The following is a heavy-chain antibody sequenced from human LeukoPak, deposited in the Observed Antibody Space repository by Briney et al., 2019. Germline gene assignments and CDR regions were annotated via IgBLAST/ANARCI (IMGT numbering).Heavy chain of an antibody. Sequence: SETLSLTCTVSGGSISSYYWSWIRQPPGKGLEWIGNIYYSGSTNYNPSLKSRVTISIDTSKNQFSLKLSSVTAADTAVYYCARGPGMATIKDWGQGTLVTVSS. CDR3: ARGPGMATIKD. CDR1: GGSISSYY. CDR2: IYYSGST. J-gene: IGHJ4*02. D-gene: IGHD5-24*01. V-gene: IGHV4-59*01.